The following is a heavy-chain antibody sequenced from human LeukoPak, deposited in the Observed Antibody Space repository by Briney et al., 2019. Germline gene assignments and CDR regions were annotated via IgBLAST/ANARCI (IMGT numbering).Heavy chain of an antibody. J-gene: IGHJ6*03. Sequence: GGSLRLSCAVSGFTFLNYEMNWVRQAPGKGLEWVSYMSSSGNNVSYADSVKGRFTISRDYTKKSLYLQMNTLRVEDTAVYYCARAVDCFGGICFRPWYYYYMDVWGKGTTVTVSS. CDR3: ARAVDCFGGICFRPWYYYYMDV. CDR2: MSSSGNNV. CDR1: GFTFLNYE. V-gene: IGHV3-48*03. D-gene: IGHD2-15*01.